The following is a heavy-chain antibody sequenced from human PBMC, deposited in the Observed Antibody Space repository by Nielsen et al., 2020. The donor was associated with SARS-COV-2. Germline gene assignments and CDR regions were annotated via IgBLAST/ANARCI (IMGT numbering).Heavy chain of an antibody. CDR3: ARDDHYYGSGSYYMNYYYYGMDV. Sequence: GESLKISCAASGFTFSSYAMHWVRQAPGKGLEWVAVISYDGSNKYYADSVKGRFTISRDNSKNTLYLQMNSLRAEDTAVYYCARDDHYYGSGSYYMNYYYYGMDVWGQGTTVTVSS. V-gene: IGHV3-30-3*01. J-gene: IGHJ6*02. CDR2: ISYDGSNK. D-gene: IGHD3-10*01. CDR1: GFTFSSYA.